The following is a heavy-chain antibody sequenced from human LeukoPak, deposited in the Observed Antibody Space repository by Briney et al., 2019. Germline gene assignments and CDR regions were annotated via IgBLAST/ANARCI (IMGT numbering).Heavy chain of an antibody. J-gene: IGHJ6*03. CDR1: GYTVTGYY. Sequence: ASVKVSCKASGYTVTGYYMHWGRQAPGQRREGMGWINPNSGGTNYAQKFQGRVTMTRDTSISTAYMELSRLRSDDTAVYYCARDLYGDYAYYSYMDVWGKGTTVTISS. V-gene: IGHV1-2*02. CDR2: INPNSGGT. D-gene: IGHD4-17*01. CDR3: ARDLYGDYAYYSYMDV.